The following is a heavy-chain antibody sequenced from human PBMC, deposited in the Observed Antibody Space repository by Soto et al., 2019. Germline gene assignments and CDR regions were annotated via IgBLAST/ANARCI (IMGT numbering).Heavy chain of an antibody. Sequence: ASVKVSCKASGYTFTSYAMHWVRQAPGQRLEWMGWINAGNGNTKYSQKFQGRVTITRDTSASPAYMELSSLRSEDTAVYYCARDWQQQLVPHYNWFDPWGQGTLVTVSS. CDR2: INAGNGNT. J-gene: IGHJ5*02. D-gene: IGHD6-13*01. CDR1: GYTFTSYA. V-gene: IGHV1-3*01. CDR3: ARDWQQQLVPHYNWFDP.